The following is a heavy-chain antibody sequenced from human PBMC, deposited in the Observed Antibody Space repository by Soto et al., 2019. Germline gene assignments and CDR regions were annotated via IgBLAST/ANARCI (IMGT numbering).Heavy chain of an antibody. CDR2: ISYDGSNK. CDR1: GFTFSSYG. D-gene: IGHD2-8*01. Sequence: QVQLVESGGGVVQPGRSLRLSCAASGFTFSSYGMHWVRQAPGKGLEWVAVISYDGSNKYYADSVKGRFTISRDNSKNTLYLQMNSLRAEDTAVYYCAKGNGPAARSQYFDYWGQGTLVTASS. J-gene: IGHJ4*02. V-gene: IGHV3-30*18. CDR3: AKGNGPAARSQYFDY.